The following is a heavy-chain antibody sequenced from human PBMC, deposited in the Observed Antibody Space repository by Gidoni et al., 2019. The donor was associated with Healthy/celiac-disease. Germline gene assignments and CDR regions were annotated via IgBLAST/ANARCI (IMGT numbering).Heavy chain of an antibody. V-gene: IGHV4-38-2*01. CDR2: IYHSGST. Sequence: LEWIGSIYHSGSTYYNPSLKSRVTISVDTSKNQFSLKLSSVTAADTAVYYCASTIFGVSVDYWGQGTLVTVSS. J-gene: IGHJ4*02. D-gene: IGHD3-3*01. CDR3: ASTIFGVSVDY.